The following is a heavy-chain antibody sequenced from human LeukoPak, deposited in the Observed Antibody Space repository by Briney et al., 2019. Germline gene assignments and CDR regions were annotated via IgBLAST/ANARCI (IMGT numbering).Heavy chain of an antibody. D-gene: IGHD4-17*01. J-gene: IGHJ6*02. CDR2: IYSGGST. CDR1: GFTFSNYV. V-gene: IGHV3-53*01. Sequence: GGSLRLSCAASGFTFSNYVMSWVRQAPGKGLEWVSVIYSGGSTYYVDSVKGRFTISRDNSKNTLYLQMNSLRADDTAVYYCARDHGDYGAFYYGMDVWGQGTTVTVAS. CDR3: ARDHGDYGAFYYGMDV.